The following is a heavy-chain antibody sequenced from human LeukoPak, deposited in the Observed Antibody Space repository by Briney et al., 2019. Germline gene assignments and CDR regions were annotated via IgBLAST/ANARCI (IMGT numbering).Heavy chain of an antibody. D-gene: IGHD3-16*01. CDR1: GGSISSYY. CDR3: ARSTASGFGDQGYAFDI. Sequence: PSETLSLTCTVSGGSISSYYWSWIRQPPGKGLEWIGYIYYSGSTNYNPSLKSRVTISVDTSKNQFSLKLSSVTAADTAVYYCARSTASGFGDQGYAFDIWGQGTMVTVSS. V-gene: IGHV4-59*01. CDR2: IYYSGST. J-gene: IGHJ3*02.